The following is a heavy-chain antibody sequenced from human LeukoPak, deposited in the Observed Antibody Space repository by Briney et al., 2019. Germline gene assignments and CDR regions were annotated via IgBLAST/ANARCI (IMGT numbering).Heavy chain of an antibody. V-gene: IGHV3-11*04. Sequence: KAGGSLRLSCAASGFTFSDYYMSWIRQAPGKGLEWVSYISSSGSTIYYADSVKGRFTISRDNAKNSLYLQMNSLRAEDTAVYYCARCPSAYYDFWSGYYGWGQGTLVTVSS. CDR3: ARCPSAYYDFWSGYYG. D-gene: IGHD3-3*01. J-gene: IGHJ4*02. CDR2: ISSSGSTI. CDR1: GFTFSDYY.